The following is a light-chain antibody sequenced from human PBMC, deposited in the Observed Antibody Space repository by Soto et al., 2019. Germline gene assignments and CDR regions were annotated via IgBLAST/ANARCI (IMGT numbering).Light chain of an antibody. J-gene: IGLJ1*01. CDR2: EVN. Sequence: QSALTQPPSASGSPGQSVAISCTGTSSDVGGYNYVSWYQQHPGKAPKLMIYEVNKRPSGVPDRFSGSKSGNTASLTVSGLQAEDEADYYCCSYAGSSNVFGTGTKV. CDR3: CSYAGSSNV. V-gene: IGLV2-8*01. CDR1: SSDVGGYNY.